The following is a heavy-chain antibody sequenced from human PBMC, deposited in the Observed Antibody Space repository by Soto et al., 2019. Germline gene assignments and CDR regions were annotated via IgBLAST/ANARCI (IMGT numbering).Heavy chain of an antibody. D-gene: IGHD6-19*01. J-gene: IGHJ4*02. CDR1: GFTFDDYA. V-gene: IGHV3-9*01. CDR3: AKGGDGWYFDY. CDR2: ISWNSGSI. Sequence: EVQLVESGGGLVQPGRSLRLSCAASGFTFDDYAMHWVRQAPGKGLEWVSGISWNSGSIGYADSVKGRFTISRDNAKNSLYLQMNSLRAEDTALYYCAKGGDGWYFDYWGQGNLVTGSS.